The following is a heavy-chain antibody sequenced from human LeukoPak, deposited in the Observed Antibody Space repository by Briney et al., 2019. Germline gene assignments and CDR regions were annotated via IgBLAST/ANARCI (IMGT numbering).Heavy chain of an antibody. D-gene: IGHD1-26*01. CDR2: IYSGGST. Sequence: PGGSLRLSCAASGFTVSSNYMSWVRQAPGKGLEWVSVIYSGGSTYYADSVKGRFTISRDNSKNTLYLQMNSLRAEDTAVYYSARGVGSGSRLRAGDYWGQGTLVTVSS. J-gene: IGHJ4*02. CDR3: ARGVGSGSRLRAGDY. V-gene: IGHV3-53*01. CDR1: GFTVSSNY.